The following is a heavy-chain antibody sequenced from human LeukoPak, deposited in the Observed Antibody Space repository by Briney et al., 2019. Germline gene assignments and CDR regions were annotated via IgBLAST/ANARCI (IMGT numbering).Heavy chain of an antibody. V-gene: IGHV4-39*02. D-gene: IGHD6-13*01. CDR3: ARHPGVAAALFS. Sequence: SETLSLTCTVCGDSIRSSTYYWGWIRQPPGKGLEWIGSTYYSGSAYYNPSLGSRVAISVDTSKNHFSLNLTSVTAADTGVYYCARHPGVAAALFSWGQGILVTVSS. J-gene: IGHJ5*02. CDR1: GDSIRSSTYY. CDR2: TYYSGSA.